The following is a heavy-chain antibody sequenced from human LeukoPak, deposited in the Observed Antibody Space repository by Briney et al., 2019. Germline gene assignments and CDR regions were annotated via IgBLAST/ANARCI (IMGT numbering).Heavy chain of an antibody. CDR2: INPNSGGT. CDR1: GYTFTGYY. D-gene: IGHD6-19*01. Sequence: VASVKVSCKASGYTFTGYYMHGVRQAPGQGREWRGWINPNSGGTNYAQKFQGSVTMTRDTSISTAYMELSRLRSDDTAVYYCARAEGIAVAGMNWFDPWGQGTLVTVSS. CDR3: ARAEGIAVAGMNWFDP. J-gene: IGHJ5*02. V-gene: IGHV1-2*02.